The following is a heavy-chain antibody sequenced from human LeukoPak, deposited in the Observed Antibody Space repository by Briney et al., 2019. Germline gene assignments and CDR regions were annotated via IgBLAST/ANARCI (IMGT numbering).Heavy chain of an antibody. CDR3: ATASSYDSSGYRTGNWFDP. V-gene: IGHV1-2*06. D-gene: IGHD3-22*01. Sequence: ASVKVSCKASGYTFTDYYIHWVRQAPGQGLEWMGRINPKNGDTNYAQKFQGRVTMTRDTSISTAYMELSSLRSEDTAVYYCATASSYDSSGYRTGNWFDPWGQGTLVTVSS. J-gene: IGHJ5*02. CDR2: INPKNGDT. CDR1: GYTFTDYY.